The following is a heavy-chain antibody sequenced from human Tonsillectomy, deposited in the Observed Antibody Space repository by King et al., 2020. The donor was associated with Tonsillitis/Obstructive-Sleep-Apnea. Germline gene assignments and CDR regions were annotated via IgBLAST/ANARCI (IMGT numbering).Heavy chain of an antibody. J-gene: IGHJ4*02. CDR2: INPNSGGT. D-gene: IGHD3-10*01. Sequence: QLVQSGAEVKKPGASVKVSCKASGYTFTGYYMHWVRQAPGQGLEWMGRINPNSGGTNYAQKFQGRVTMTRDTSISTAYMELSRLRSDDTAVYYCACQYGSGSYYLGYWGQGTLVTVSS. CDR3: ACQYGSGSYYLGY. CDR1: GYTFTGYY. V-gene: IGHV1-2*06.